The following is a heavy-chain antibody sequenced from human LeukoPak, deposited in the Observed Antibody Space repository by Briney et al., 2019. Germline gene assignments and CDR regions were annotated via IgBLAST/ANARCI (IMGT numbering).Heavy chain of an antibody. CDR3: ARQIIAVNAFDI. CDR2: IYYSGST. J-gene: IGHJ3*02. D-gene: IGHD2/OR15-2a*01. V-gene: IGHV4-39*01. Sequence: SETLSLTCTVSGGSISSSSYYWGWLRQPPGKGLEWIGSIYYSGSTFYNPSLKSQVIISVDTSKNQFSLKLSSVTAADTAVYYCARQIIAVNAFDIWGQGTMVTVSS. CDR1: GGSISSSSYY.